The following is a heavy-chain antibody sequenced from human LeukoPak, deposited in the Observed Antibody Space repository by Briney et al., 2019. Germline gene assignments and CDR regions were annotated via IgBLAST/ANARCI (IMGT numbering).Heavy chain of an antibody. Sequence: GGSLRLSCAASGFTFSSYAMSWVRQAPGKGLEWVSAISGSGGSTYYADSVKGRFTISRDNAKNTLYLQMNSLKAEDTAVYYCARVYHYYGSGSYYRTLDYWGQGTLVTVSS. D-gene: IGHD3-10*01. CDR3: ARVYHYYGSGSYYRTLDY. J-gene: IGHJ4*02. CDR2: ISGSGGST. V-gene: IGHV3-23*01. CDR1: GFTFSSYA.